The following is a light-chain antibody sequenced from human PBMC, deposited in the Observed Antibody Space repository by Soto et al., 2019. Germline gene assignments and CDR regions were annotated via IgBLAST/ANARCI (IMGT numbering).Light chain of an antibody. J-gene: IGKJ5*01. CDR3: QQYYSTPPT. CDR1: QSVLHSSNNKNY. V-gene: IGKV4-1*01. Sequence: DIVMTQSPDSLAVSLGERATINCKSSQSVLHSSNNKNYLAWYQQKPGQPPKLLIYWASTRESGVPDRFSGRGSGTDFTLTISSLQAEDVAVYYCQQYYSTPPTFGQGTRLEIK. CDR2: WAS.